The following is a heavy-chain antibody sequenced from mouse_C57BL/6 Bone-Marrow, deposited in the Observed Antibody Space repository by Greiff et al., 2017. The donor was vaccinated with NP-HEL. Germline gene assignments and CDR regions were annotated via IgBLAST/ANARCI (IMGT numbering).Heavy chain of an antibody. CDR2: ISYDGSN. D-gene: IGHD2-1*01. J-gene: IGHJ1*03. Sequence: EVKLQESGPGLVKPSQSLSLTCSVTGYSITSGYYWNWIRQFPGNKLEWMGYISYDGSNNYNPSLKNRISITRDTSKNQFFLKLNSVTTEDTATYYCARALLSYWYFDVWGTGTTVTVSS. CDR3: ARALLSYWYFDV. CDR1: GYSITSGYY. V-gene: IGHV3-6*01.